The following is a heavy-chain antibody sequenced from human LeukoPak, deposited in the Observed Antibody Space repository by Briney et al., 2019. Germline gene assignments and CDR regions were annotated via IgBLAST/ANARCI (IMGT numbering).Heavy chain of an antibody. CDR3: ARGNGGWTKAPFDY. Sequence: PSETLSLTCAVSGYSISSGYYWGWIRQPPGKGLEWIGTIYHSGSTYYNPSLKSRVTISVDTSKNQFSLKLNSVTAADTAVYYCARGNGGWTKAPFDYWGQGTLVNVSS. CDR1: GYSISSGYY. J-gene: IGHJ4*02. D-gene: IGHD2-8*01. CDR2: IYHSGST. V-gene: IGHV4-38-2*01.